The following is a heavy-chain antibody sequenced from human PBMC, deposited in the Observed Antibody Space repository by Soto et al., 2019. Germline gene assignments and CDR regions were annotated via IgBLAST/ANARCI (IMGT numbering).Heavy chain of an antibody. V-gene: IGHV3-74*01. CDR2: INSDGSST. CDR3: AKAEYYYYGMDV. J-gene: IGHJ6*02. CDR1: GFTFSSYW. Sequence: EVQLVESGGGLVQPGGSLRLSCAASGFTFSSYWMHWVRQAPGKGLVWVSRINSDGSSTSYADSVKGRFTISRDNAKNTLYLQMNSLRAEDTAVYYGAKAEYYYYGMDVWGQGTTVTVSS.